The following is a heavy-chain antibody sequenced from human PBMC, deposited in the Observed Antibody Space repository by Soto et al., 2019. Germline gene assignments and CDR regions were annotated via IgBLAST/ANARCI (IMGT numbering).Heavy chain of an antibody. CDR1: GGTLSSYA. CDR3: ARLYIVEDGYTSPFDY. V-gene: IGHV1-69*06. Sequence: SVKVSCKASGGTLSSYAISWVRQAPGQGLEWMGGIIPIFGTANYAQKFQGRVTITADKSTSTAYMELSSLRSEDTAVYYCARLYIVEDGYTSPFDYWGQGTLVTVSS. CDR2: IIPIFGTA. J-gene: IGHJ4*02. D-gene: IGHD5-12*01.